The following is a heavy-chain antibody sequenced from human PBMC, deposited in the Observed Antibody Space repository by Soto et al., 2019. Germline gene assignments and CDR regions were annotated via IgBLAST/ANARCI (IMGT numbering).Heavy chain of an antibody. CDR2: IYYSGST. CDR1: GGSISSYY. CDR3: ARDSNRSTNDSSGYYYFDY. Sequence: SETLSLTCTVSGGSISSYYWSWIRQPPGKGLEWIGYIYYSGSTNYNPSLKSRVTISVDTSKNQFSLKLSSVTAADAAVYYCARDSNRSTNDSSGYYYFDYWGQGTLVTVSS. J-gene: IGHJ4*02. D-gene: IGHD3-22*01. V-gene: IGHV4-59*01.